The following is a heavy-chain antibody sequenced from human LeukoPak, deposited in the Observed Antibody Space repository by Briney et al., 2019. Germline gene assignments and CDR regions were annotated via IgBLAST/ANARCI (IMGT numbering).Heavy chain of an antibody. D-gene: IGHD1-1*01. J-gene: IGHJ4*02. Sequence: GGSLRLSCAASGFTFSSYGMHWVRQAPGKGLEWVAVIWYDGSYKYYADSVKGRFSISRDNSRNTVDLQMSSLRAEDTAMYYCARGVGYKLVDYWGQGTLVTVSS. CDR1: GFTFSSYG. CDR3: ARGVGYKLVDY. CDR2: IWYDGSYK. V-gene: IGHV3-33*01.